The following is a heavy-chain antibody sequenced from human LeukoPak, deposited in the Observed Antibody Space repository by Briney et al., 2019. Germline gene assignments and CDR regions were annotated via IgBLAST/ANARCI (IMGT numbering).Heavy chain of an antibody. V-gene: IGHV3-23*01. CDR1: GFTFTDSA. D-gene: IGHD1-26*01. CDR3: AKGGSYAPLDY. J-gene: IGHJ4*02. CDR2: ISTSGGDT. Sequence: GGALGLSCAASGFTFTDSAMTWVRQAPGKGLEWVSAISTSGGDTIYTDSVKDRFTISRDNSKSTLYLQMNSLRAEDTAIYYCAKGGSYAPLDYWGQGTLVTVSS.